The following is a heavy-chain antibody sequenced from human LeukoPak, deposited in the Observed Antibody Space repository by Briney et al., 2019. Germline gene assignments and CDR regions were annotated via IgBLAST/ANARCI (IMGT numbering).Heavy chain of an antibody. CDR1: GFTFSSYS. CDR3: ARDSSQYYDFWSGSYGMDV. CDR2: ISSSSSYI. J-gene: IGHJ6*02. Sequence: GGSLRLSCAASGFTFSSYSMNWVRQAPGKGLEWVSSISSSSSYIYYADSVKGRFTISRDNAKNSPYLQMNSPRAEDTAVYCCARDSSQYYDFWSGSYGMDVWGQGTTVTVSS. D-gene: IGHD3-3*01. V-gene: IGHV3-21*01.